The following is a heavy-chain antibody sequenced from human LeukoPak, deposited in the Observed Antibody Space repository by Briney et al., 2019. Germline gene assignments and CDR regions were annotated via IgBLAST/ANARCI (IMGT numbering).Heavy chain of an antibody. Sequence: SETLSLTCAVSGGSISSTNWWSWVRQSPGKGLEWIGEIYHSGSTNYKPSLRSRVTISVDESENQFSLNLSSVTAADTAVYYCVANGWYALDIWGQGTMVTVSS. CDR2: IYHSGST. V-gene: IGHV4-4*02. D-gene: IGHD6-19*01. J-gene: IGHJ3*02. CDR3: VANGWYALDI. CDR1: GGSISSTNW.